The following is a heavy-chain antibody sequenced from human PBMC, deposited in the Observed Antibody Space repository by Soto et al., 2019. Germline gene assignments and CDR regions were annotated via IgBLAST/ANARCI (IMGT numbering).Heavy chain of an antibody. D-gene: IGHD2-8*02. CDR2: INHSGST. J-gene: IGHJ4*02. Sequence: TSETLSLTCAVYGGSFSGYYWTWIRQPPGTGLEWIGEINHSGSTNYNPSLKSRVTISVDTSKNQFSLKLTSVTAADTAVYYCARDKITGLFDYWGRGNLVTVS. V-gene: IGHV4-34*01. CDR1: GGSFSGYY. CDR3: ARDKITGLFDY.